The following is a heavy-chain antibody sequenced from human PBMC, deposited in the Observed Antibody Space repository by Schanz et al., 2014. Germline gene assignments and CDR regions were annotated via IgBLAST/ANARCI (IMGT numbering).Heavy chain of an antibody. J-gene: IGHJ4*02. Sequence: QVQLVESGGGVVQPGRSLRLACAASGFTFSSYAMHWVRQAPGKGLEWVAVISYDGSNKYYADSVKGRFTISRDNSKNTLYVQMNSLRAEDTAVYYCAKSMYSTSWAFDSWGQGAQVTVSS. CDR3: AKSMYSTSWAFDS. CDR1: GFTFSSYA. V-gene: IGHV3-30*04. D-gene: IGHD2-2*01. CDR2: ISYDGSNK.